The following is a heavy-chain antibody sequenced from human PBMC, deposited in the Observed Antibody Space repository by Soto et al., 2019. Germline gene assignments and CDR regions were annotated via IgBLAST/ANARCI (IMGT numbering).Heavy chain of an antibody. CDR1: GYTFTGYY. Sequence: QVQLVQSGAEVKKPGASVKVSCEASGYTFTGYYMHWVRQAPGQGLEWMGWINPNSGGTNYAQKFQGWVTMTRDTSISTAYMELSRLRSDDTAVYYCARDPYGSGQYGMDVWGQGTTVTVSS. CDR2: INPNSGGT. J-gene: IGHJ6*02. CDR3: ARDPYGSGQYGMDV. V-gene: IGHV1-2*04. D-gene: IGHD3-10*01.